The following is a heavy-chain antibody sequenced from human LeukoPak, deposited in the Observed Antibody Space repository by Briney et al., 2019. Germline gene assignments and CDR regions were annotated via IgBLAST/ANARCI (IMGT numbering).Heavy chain of an antibody. J-gene: IGHJ4*02. CDR1: GFSFSTYA. Sequence: PGGSLRLSCAASGFSFSTYAMHWARQAPGKGLEWVAGISYDGSNKYYADSVKGRFTISRDNSKNTLYLQMNSLRAEDTAVYYCAKDRRVVPAAIPDYWGQGTLVTVSS. CDR2: ISYDGSNK. D-gene: IGHD2-2*01. CDR3: AKDRRVVPAAIPDY. V-gene: IGHV3-30*18.